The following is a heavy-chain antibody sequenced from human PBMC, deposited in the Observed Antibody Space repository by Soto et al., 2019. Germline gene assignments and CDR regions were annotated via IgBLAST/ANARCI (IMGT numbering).Heavy chain of an antibody. V-gene: IGHV1-69*02. CDR1: GGTFSSYT. J-gene: IGHJ4*02. CDR3: ARWSGDYDFDY. CDR2: IIPILGIA. Sequence: QVQLVQSGAEVKKPGSSVKVSCKASGGTFSSYTISWVRQAPGQGLEWMGRIIPILGIANYAQKVQGRVTITADKSTSTAYMELSSLRSEDTAVYYCARWSGDYDFDYWGQGTLVTVSS. D-gene: IGHD4-17*01.